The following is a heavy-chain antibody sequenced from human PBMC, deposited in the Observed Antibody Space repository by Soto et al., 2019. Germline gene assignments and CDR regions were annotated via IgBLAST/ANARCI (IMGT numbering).Heavy chain of an antibody. J-gene: IGHJ4*02. CDR3: AQNFIKLSPDLYFDS. Sequence: PGGSLRLSCAASGFTFRSYGMHWARQAPGRGLEWVAVISYDGSYKSYEDSVKGRFTISRGNYKNTLHLQMDSLRAEDTAVYYCAQNFIKLSPDLYFDSWGQGTLVTVSS. D-gene: IGHD3-16*01. CDR2: ISYDGSYK. CDR1: GFTFRSYG. V-gene: IGHV3-30*18.